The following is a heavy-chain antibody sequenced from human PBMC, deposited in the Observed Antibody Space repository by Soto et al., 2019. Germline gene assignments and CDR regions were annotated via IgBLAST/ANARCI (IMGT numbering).Heavy chain of an antibody. V-gene: IGHV3-23*01. D-gene: IGHD3-3*01. CDR2: FSGSGGST. CDR1: GFTFSNYA. J-gene: IGHJ6*02. Sequence: EVQLLESGGGLVQPGGSLRLSCAAAGFTFSNYALPWVRQSPGKGLEWVSTFSGSGGSTYYADSVRGRFTISRDNSKKTLFLQMNSLRVEDTAIYYCARDWTGDTCPCLDVWGQGTTVSVSS. CDR3: ARDWTGDTCPCLDV.